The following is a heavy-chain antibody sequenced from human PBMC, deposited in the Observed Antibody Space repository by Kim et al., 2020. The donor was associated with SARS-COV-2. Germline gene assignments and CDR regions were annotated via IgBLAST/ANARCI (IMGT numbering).Heavy chain of an antibody. V-gene: IGHV3-74*01. CDR1: GFTFSTYW. CDR2: INSDGTNT. J-gene: IGHJ4*02. D-gene: IGHD5-18*01. CDR3: ARGGLYTYGPLLY. Sequence: GGSLRLSCAASGFTFSTYWMHWVRQDTGKGLVWVSQINSDGTNTNYADSVKGRFTISRDNAKNTLYLQMNSLRAEDTALYYCARGGLYTYGPLLYWGQGILVTVSS.